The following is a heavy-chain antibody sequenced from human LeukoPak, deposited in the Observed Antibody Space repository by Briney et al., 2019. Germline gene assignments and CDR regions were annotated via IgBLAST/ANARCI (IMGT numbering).Heavy chain of an antibody. J-gene: IGHJ4*02. V-gene: IGHV5-51*01. CDR2: IYPGYSDA. Sequence: GESLKISCKVSGYILTNNWIGWVRQVPGKGLEWMGLIYPGYSDAKYSPSFQGQVTISADKSISTAYLQWSSLKASDTAMYYCARTRQLGYFDYWGQGTLVTVSS. D-gene: IGHD6-6*01. CDR3: ARTRQLGYFDY. CDR1: GYILTNNW.